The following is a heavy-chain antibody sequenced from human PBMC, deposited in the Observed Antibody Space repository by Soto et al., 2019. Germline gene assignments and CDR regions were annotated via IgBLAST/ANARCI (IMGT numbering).Heavy chain of an antibody. CDR3: ARDIDPTVTPRHLDWYFYL. CDR2: ISSNGGST. Sequence: EVQLVESGGGLVQPGGSLRLSCAASGLTFSSYAMHWVRQAPGKGLEYVSAISSNGGSTYYANSVKGRFTISRDNSKNTLYLQMGILRAEDMAVYYCARDIDPTVTPRHLDWYFYLWGRGTLVTVSS. V-gene: IGHV3-64*01. D-gene: IGHD4-17*01. J-gene: IGHJ2*01. CDR1: GLTFSSYA.